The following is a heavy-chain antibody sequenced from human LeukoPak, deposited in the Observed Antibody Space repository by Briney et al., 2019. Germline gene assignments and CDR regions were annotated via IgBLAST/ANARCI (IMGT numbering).Heavy chain of an antibody. Sequence: GGSLRLSCAASGFIFSYYSMNWVRQAPGKGLEWVSSISSSSSHIYYADSVKGRFTISRDNANNFLYLQMNSLRAEDTAVYYCATETNGRHYDYWGQGTLLTVSS. V-gene: IGHV3-21*06. J-gene: IGHJ4*01. D-gene: IGHD1-14*01. CDR1: GFIFSYYS. CDR2: ISSSSSHI. CDR3: ATETNGRHYDY.